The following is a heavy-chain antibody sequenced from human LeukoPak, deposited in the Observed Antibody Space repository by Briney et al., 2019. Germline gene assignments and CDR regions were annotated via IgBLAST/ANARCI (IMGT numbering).Heavy chain of an antibody. CDR3: ARGYAPGLRNPHYDF. D-gene: IGHD4-17*01. J-gene: IGHJ4*02. CDR1: GFTFSSYG. V-gene: IGHV3-53*01. Sequence: GGSLRLSCAASGFTFSSYGMYWVRQAPGKGLEWVSLIYSGGSTYYADSVKGRFTISRDNSKNTLFLQMNSLRAEDTAVYYCARGYAPGLRNPHYDFWGQGTLVTVSS. CDR2: IYSGGST.